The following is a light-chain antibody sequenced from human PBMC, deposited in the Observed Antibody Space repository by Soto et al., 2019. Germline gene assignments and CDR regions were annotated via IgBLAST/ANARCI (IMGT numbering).Light chain of an antibody. CDR3: QQYGSSPALT. V-gene: IGKV3-20*01. Sequence: EIVLTQSPGTLSLSPGERATLSCRASQSVSSSYLAWYQQKPGQAPRLLIYGASSRATGIPDRFSGSGSGTDFTRTISRLEPEDFAVDYCQQYGSSPALTFGGGTKVEIK. CDR2: GAS. CDR1: QSVSSSY. J-gene: IGKJ4*01.